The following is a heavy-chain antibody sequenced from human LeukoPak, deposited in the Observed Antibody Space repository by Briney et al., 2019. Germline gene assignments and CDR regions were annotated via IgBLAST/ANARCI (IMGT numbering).Heavy chain of an antibody. CDR1: GVSISSYY. Sequence: PSETLSLTCTVSGVSISSYYWSWVRQPAGKGLEWIGRIYASGNINYNPSLKSRVTMSIGTSKNQFSLKVNSVTVADTAVYYCAREALIEGFYYYMDVWGKGTTVTVSS. J-gene: IGHJ6*03. CDR3: AREALIEGFYYYMDV. V-gene: IGHV4-4*07. CDR2: IYASGNI.